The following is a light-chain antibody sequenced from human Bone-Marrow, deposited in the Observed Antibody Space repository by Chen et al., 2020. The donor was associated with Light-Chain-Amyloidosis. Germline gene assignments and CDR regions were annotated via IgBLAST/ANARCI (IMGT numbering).Light chain of an antibody. CDR3: QSADSSGTYEVI. CDR2: RDT. Sequence: SYELTQPPSVSVSPGQTARITCSGDDLPTKYAYWYQQKPGQAPVLVIHRDTERPSGISERFSGSRSGPTATLTISGVQAEDEADYHWQSADSSGTYEVIFGGGTKLTVL. J-gene: IGLJ2*01. CDR1: DLPTKY. V-gene: IGLV3-25*03.